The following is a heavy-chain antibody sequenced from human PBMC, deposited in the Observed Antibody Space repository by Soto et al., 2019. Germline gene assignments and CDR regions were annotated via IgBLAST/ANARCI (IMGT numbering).Heavy chain of an antibody. CDR2: ISAYNGNT. D-gene: IGHD2-15*01. J-gene: IGHJ6*03. V-gene: IGHV1-18*01. CDR1: GYTFTSYG. Sequence: EASVKVSCKASGYTFTSYGISWVRQAPGQGLEWMGWISAYNGNTNYAQKLQGRVTMTTDKSTSTAYMELRSLRSDDTAVYYCARDQVVVAATPDVSQHYYYYMDVWGKGTTVTVSS. CDR3: ARDQVVVAATPDVSQHYYYYMDV.